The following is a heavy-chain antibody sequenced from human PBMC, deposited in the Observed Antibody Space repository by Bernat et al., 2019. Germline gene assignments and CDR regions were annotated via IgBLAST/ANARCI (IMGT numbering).Heavy chain of an antibody. CDR3: AGGSGSYSNWYFDL. J-gene: IGHJ2*01. V-gene: IGHV3-53*01. Sequence: EVQLVESGGGLIQPGGSLRLSCAASGFTVSSNYMSWVRQAPGKGLEWVSVIYSGGSTYYAASGKGGCTISKDKSKNTLYLQMNGLRAEDTAVYYCAGGSGSYSNWYFDLWGRGTLVTVSS. CDR1: GFTVSSNY. D-gene: IGHD3-10*01. CDR2: IYSGGST.